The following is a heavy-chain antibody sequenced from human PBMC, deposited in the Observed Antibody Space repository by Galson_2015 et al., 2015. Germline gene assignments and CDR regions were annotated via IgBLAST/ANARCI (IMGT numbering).Heavy chain of an antibody. J-gene: IGHJ4*02. CDR3: ARVGYCSSTSCYIGY. Sequence: SLRLSCAASGFTFSSYTMHWVRQAPGKGLEWVAVISYDGSNKYYADSVKGRFTISRDNSKNTLYLQMNSLRPEDTAVYYCARVGYCSSTSCYIGYWGQGILVTVSS. V-gene: IGHV3-30-3*01. CDR1: GFTFSSYT. D-gene: IGHD2-2*02. CDR2: ISYDGSNK.